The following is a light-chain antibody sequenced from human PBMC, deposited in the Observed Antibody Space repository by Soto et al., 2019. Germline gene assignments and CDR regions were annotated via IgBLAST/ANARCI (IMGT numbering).Light chain of an antibody. J-gene: IGLJ3*02. CDR2: EVT. CDR1: SRDVGPYNY. V-gene: IGLV2-14*01. CDR3: SSYTTSSTLV. Sequence: QSALTQPASVSGSPGQSITISCTGTSRDVGPYNYVSWYQHHPGKAPKLLIYEVTKRPSGVSNRFSGSKSGNTASLTISGLQAEDEADYYCSSYTTSSTLVFGGGTKLTVL.